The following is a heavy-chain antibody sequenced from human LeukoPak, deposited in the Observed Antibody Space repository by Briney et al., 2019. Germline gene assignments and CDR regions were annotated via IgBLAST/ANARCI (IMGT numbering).Heavy chain of an antibody. CDR1: GFTVSKDY. J-gene: IGHJ6*02. Sequence: PGGSLRLSCAGSGFTVSKDYMTWVRQAQGKGLECVSAIYGGGTTYYADSVKGRFTISRDSSSNTLHLQMDSLRAEDTAVYYCAREARYYDILTGYHNYSGVDVWGQGTTVIVSS. CDR2: IYGGGTT. D-gene: IGHD3-9*01. V-gene: IGHV3-66*01. CDR3: AREARYYDILTGYHNYSGVDV.